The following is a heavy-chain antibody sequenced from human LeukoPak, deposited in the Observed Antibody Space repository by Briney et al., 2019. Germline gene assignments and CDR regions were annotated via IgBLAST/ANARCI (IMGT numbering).Heavy chain of an antibody. V-gene: IGHV1-2*02. D-gene: IGHD2-15*01. J-gene: IGHJ6*03. CDR2: INPNSGGT. CDR1: GYTSTGYY. CDR3: ARGCSGGSCYYYYYMDV. Sequence: ASVKVSCKASGYTSTGYYMHWVRQAPGQGLEWMGWINPNSGGTNYAQKFQGRVTMTRDTSISTAYMELSRLRSDDTAVYYCARGCSGGSCYYYYYMDVWGKGTTVTVSS.